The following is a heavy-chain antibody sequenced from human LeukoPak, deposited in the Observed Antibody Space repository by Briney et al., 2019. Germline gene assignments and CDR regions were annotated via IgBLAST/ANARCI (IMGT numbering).Heavy chain of an antibody. CDR3: ARDSGTPFDP. Sequence: SETLSLTCTVSGGSISSGSYYWSWIRQPAGKGLEWIGRIYTSGSTNYNPSLKSRVTISVDTSKNQFSLKLSSVTAADTAVYYCARDSGTPFDPWGQGTLVTVSS. J-gene: IGHJ5*02. D-gene: IGHD1-26*01. CDR1: GGSISSGSYY. CDR2: IYTSGST. V-gene: IGHV4-61*02.